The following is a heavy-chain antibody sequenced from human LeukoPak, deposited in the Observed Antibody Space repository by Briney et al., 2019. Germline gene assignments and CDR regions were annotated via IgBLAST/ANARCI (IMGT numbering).Heavy chain of an antibody. Sequence: SQTLSLTCAVSGGSISSGGYSWSWIRQPPGQGLEWIGYIYYSGSTYYNPSLKSRVTISVDTSKNQFSLKLSSVTAADTAVYYCARAPRITIFWFDPWGQGTLVTVSS. J-gene: IGHJ5*02. CDR3: ARAPRITIFWFDP. V-gene: IGHV4-30-4*07. CDR2: IYYSGST. CDR1: GGSISSGGYS. D-gene: IGHD3-3*01.